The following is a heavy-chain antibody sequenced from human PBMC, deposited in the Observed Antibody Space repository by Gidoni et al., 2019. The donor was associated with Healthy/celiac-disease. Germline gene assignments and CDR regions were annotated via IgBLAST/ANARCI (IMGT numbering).Heavy chain of an antibody. D-gene: IGHD3-3*01. V-gene: IGHV3-33*01. CDR3: AREEPYDFWSGYPDY. J-gene: IGHJ4*02. CDR1: GLAFRSYG. Sequence: QVQLVESGCGVVKPGRSLTLSCAASGLAFRSYGMHWVRQAPGKGLEWVAVIWYDGSNKYYADSVKGRFTISRDNSKNTLYLQMNSLRAEDTAVYYCAREEPYDFWSGYPDYWGQGTLVTVSS. CDR2: IWYDGSNK.